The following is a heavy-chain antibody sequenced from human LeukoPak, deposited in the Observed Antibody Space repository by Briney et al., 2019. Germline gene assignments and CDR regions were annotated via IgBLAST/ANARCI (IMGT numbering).Heavy chain of an antibody. D-gene: IGHD6-19*01. CDR3: ARSPSPFSSGWYFDY. V-gene: IGHV6-1*01. Sequence: SQTLSLTCAISGDSVSINSAAWNWIRQSPSRGLEWLGRTYQRSKWYNDYAVSVKSRITINPDISKNQFSLQLNSVTPEDTAVYYCARSPSPFSSGWYFDYWGQGTLVTVSS. CDR2: TYQRSKWYN. J-gene: IGHJ4*02. CDR1: GDSVSINSAA.